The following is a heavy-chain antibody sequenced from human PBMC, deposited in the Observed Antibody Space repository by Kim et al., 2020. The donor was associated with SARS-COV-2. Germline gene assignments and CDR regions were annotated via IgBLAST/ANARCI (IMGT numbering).Heavy chain of an antibody. CDR3: ARESVVYYGSGSYYGYFDY. J-gene: IGHJ4*02. Sequence: SETLSLTCTVSGGSISSGSYYWSWIRQPAGKGLEWIGRIYTSGSTNYNPSLKSRVTISVDTSKNQFSLKLSSVTAADTAVYYCARESVVYYGSGSYYGYFDYWGQGTLVTVSS. V-gene: IGHV4-61*02. CDR2: IYTSGST. D-gene: IGHD3-10*01. CDR1: GGSISSGSYY.